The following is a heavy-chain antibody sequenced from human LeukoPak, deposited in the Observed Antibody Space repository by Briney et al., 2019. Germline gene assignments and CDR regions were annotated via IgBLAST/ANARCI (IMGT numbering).Heavy chain of an antibody. D-gene: IGHD3-10*01. V-gene: IGHV3-11*01. CDR1: GFTFSDYY. CDR2: ISSSGSTI. Sequence: PGGSLRLSCAASGFTFSDYYMSWIRQAPGKGLEWVSYISSSGSTIYYADSVKGRFTISRDNAKNSLYLQMNSLRAEDTAVYYCARSTRWFGELSFAFDIWGQGTMVTVSS. CDR3: ARSTRWFGELSFAFDI. J-gene: IGHJ3*02.